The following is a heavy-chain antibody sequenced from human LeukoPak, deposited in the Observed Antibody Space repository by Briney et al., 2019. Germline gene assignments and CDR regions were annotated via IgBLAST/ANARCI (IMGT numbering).Heavy chain of an antibody. Sequence: GASVKVSCKASGYTFTSYAMNWVRQAPGQGLEWMGWINTNTGNPTYAQGFTGRFVFSLDTSVSTAYLQISSLKAEDTAVYYCARVISSSWYVVGFDPWGQGTLVTVSS. D-gene: IGHD6-13*01. J-gene: IGHJ5*02. V-gene: IGHV7-4-1*02. CDR2: INTNTGNP. CDR3: ARVISSSWYVVGFDP. CDR1: GYTFTSYA.